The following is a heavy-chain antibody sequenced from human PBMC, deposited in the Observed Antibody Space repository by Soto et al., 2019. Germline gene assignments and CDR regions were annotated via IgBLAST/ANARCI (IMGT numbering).Heavy chain of an antibody. CDR3: AKDGIRYFDWLLYPKTYYYYYMDV. CDR2: ISGSGGST. CDR1: GFTFSSYA. J-gene: IGHJ6*03. V-gene: IGHV3-23*01. D-gene: IGHD3-9*01. Sequence: GGSLRLSCAASGFTFSSYAMSWVRQAPGKGLEWVSAISGSGGSTYYADSVKGRFTISRDNSKNTLYLQMNSLRAEDTAVYYCAKDGIRYFDWLLYPKTYYYYYMDVWGKGTTVTVSS.